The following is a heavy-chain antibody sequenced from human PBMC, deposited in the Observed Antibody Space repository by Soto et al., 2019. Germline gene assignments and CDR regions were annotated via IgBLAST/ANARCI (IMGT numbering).Heavy chain of an antibody. CDR2: IYPGDSDS. CDR3: AKHEGYCSTTTCSNFDS. D-gene: IGHD2-2*01. V-gene: IGHV5-51*01. Sequence: ESLKISCKGSGFTFTSYWIAWVRQMPGKGLEWMGIIYPGDSDSSYSPSFQGQVTISADKSINTAYLHWSSLKASDTAIYYCAKHEGYCSTTTCSNFDSWGQGTLVTVPP. CDR1: GFTFTSYW. J-gene: IGHJ4*02.